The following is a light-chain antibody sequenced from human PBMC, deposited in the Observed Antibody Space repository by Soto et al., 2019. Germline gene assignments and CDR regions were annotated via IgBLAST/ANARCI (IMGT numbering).Light chain of an antibody. CDR2: NAS. CDR3: QQNGRSPVT. J-gene: IGKJ5*01. Sequence: EIVLTQSPGTLSLSPGERATLSCRASQSVSNNYLAWYQQKPGQAPRLLIYNASIRVTGIPDRISGSGSGTDFTLTISRLEPEDFAVYYCQQNGRSPVTFGQGTRLENK. V-gene: IGKV3-20*01. CDR1: QSVSNNY.